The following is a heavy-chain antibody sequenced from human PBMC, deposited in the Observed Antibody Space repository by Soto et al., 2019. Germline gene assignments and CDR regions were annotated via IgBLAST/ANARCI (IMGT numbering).Heavy chain of an antibody. CDR1: GFTFSSYA. D-gene: IGHD4-17*01. Sequence: VGSLRLSCAASGFTFSSYAMSWVRQAPGKGLEWISAISGSGGDTYYADSEKGRFTISRDNSKNTLYLQMNNLRAEDTAVYYCTKGALTVLPYFDYWGQGTLVTVSS. V-gene: IGHV3-23*01. J-gene: IGHJ4*02. CDR3: TKGALTVLPYFDY. CDR2: ISGSGGDT.